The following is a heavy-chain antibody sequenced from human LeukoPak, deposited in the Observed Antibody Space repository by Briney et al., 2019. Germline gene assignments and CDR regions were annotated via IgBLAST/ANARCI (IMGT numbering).Heavy chain of an antibody. D-gene: IGHD5-24*01. Sequence: SETLSLTCTVSGGSISSSSYYWGWIRQPPGKGLEWIGSIYYSGSTYYNPSLKSRVTISVDTSKNQFSLKLSSVTAADTAVYYCARVRGDGYNSEGEFDYWGQGTLVTVSS. CDR3: ARVRGDGYNSEGEFDY. J-gene: IGHJ4*02. CDR1: GGSISSSSYY. CDR2: IYYSGST. V-gene: IGHV4-39*07.